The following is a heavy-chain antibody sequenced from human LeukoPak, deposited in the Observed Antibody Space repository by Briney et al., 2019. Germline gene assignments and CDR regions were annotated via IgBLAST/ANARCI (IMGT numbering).Heavy chain of an antibody. CDR3: ARIISDYGDYGDY. J-gene: IGHJ4*02. D-gene: IGHD4-17*01. CDR2: ISPVDSDT. V-gene: IGHV5-51*01. CDR1: GYSFTSYW. Sequence: GESLKISCKGSGYSFTSYWIGWVRQMPGKGLEWMGIISPVDSDTRYSPSFQGQVTISADKSIRTAYLQWSSLKAPDTAMYYCARIISDYGDYGDYWGQGTLVTVSS.